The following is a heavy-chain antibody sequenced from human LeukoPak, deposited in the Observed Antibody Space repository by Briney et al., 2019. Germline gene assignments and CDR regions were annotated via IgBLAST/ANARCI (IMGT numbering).Heavy chain of an antibody. CDR3: ARDEDYSSSFFDY. Sequence: GGSLRLSCAASGFTFSSYSMNWVRQAPGKGLEWVSSISSSSSYIYYADSVKGRFTISRDNAKNSLYLQMNSLRAEDTAVYYCARDEDYSSSFFDYWGQGTLVTVSS. V-gene: IGHV3-21*01. CDR2: ISSSSSYI. CDR1: GFTFSSYS. D-gene: IGHD6-6*01. J-gene: IGHJ4*02.